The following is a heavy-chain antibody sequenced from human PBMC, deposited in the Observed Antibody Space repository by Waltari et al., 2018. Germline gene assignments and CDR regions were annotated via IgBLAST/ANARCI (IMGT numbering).Heavy chain of an antibody. CDR3: ARRPCYYYYYCMYV. V-gene: IGHV4-34*01. CDR1: GGSFSGYY. Sequence: QVQLQQWGEGLLKPSETLSLTCAVYGGSFSGYYWSWIRQPPGKRLGWLGAIDHSGRTTYNPSLTSPVTISVDTSKHQFSLQLSSVTAADTAVYYCARRPCYYYYYCMYVWGIGTTVTISS. J-gene: IGHJ6*03. CDR2: IDHSGRT.